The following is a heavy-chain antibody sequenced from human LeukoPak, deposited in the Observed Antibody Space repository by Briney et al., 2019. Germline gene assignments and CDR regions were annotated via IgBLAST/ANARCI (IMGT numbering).Heavy chain of an antibody. CDR2: ISGSGGST. CDR3: AKAPDAKLWEHGDY. V-gene: IGHV3-23*01. J-gene: IGHJ4*02. CDR1: GFTFSSYA. D-gene: IGHD5-18*01. Sequence: GGSLRLSCAASGFTFSSYAMSWVRQAPGRGLEWVSAISGSGGSTYYADSVKGRFTISRDNSKNTLYLQMNSLRAEDTAVYYCAKAPDAKLWEHGDYWGQGTLVTVSS.